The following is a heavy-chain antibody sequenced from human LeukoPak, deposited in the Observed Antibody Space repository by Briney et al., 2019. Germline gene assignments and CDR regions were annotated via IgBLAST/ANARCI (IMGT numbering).Heavy chain of an antibody. D-gene: IGHD1-26*01. J-gene: IGHJ6*02. CDR1: GFTVSSNY. CDR3: AKDGRWYYGMDV. Sequence: GSLRLSCAASGFTVSSNYMSWVRQAPGKGLEWVSVIYSGGSTYYADSVKGRFTISRDNSKNTLYLQMNSLRAEDTAVYYCAKDGRWYYGMDVWGQGTTVTVSS. V-gene: IGHV3-53*01. CDR2: IYSGGST.